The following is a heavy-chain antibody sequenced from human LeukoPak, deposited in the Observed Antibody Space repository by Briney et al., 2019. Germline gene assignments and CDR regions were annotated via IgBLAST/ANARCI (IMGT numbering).Heavy chain of an antibody. V-gene: IGHV3-48*04. J-gene: IGHJ4*02. Sequence: PGGSLRLSCAASGFTFSSYAMHWVRQAPGRGLEWVSYISSSDSTIYYADSVKGRFTISRDNAKNSLYLQMNSLRAEDTAVYYCARDGYSYGIFDYWGQGTLVTVSS. CDR2: ISSSDSTI. CDR1: GFTFSSYA. CDR3: ARDGYSYGIFDY. D-gene: IGHD5-18*01.